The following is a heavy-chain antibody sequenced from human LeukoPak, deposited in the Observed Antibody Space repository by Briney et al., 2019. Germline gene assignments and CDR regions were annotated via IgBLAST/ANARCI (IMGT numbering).Heavy chain of an antibody. J-gene: IGHJ4*02. V-gene: IGHV3-7*01. CDR1: GLTITSHW. CDR3: VRDFGY. Sequence: GGSLRLSCAAPGLTITSHWMTWVRQAPGKGLEWVSTIEQDGTKEYYVDSVKGRFTISRDNAKNSLYLQMNSLRADDTAVYYCVRDFGYWGEGALVTVSS. CDR2: IEQDGTKE.